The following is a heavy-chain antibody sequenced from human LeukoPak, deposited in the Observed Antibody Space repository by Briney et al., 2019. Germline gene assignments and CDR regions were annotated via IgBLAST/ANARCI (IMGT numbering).Heavy chain of an antibody. J-gene: IGHJ6*03. Sequence: PSETLSLTCTVSGGSISHYYWSWIRQPPGKGLEWIGYIYYSGSTNYNPSLKSRVTISVDTSKNQFSLKLSSVTAADTAVYYCARHRYYYRSGSYYGAPYYMDVWGKGTTVTISS. CDR1: GGSISHYY. CDR3: ARHRYYYRSGSYYGAPYYMDV. V-gene: IGHV4-59*08. CDR2: IYYSGST. D-gene: IGHD3-10*01.